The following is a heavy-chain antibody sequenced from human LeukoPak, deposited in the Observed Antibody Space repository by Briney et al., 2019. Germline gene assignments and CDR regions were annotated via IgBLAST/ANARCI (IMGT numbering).Heavy chain of an antibody. V-gene: IGHV4-31*03. D-gene: IGHD2-2*03. CDR3: ARHRGYCSSTSCSYNWFDP. CDR2: IYYSGST. Sequence: SQTLSLTCTVSGGSISSGGYYWSWIRQHPGKGLEWIGYIYYSGSTYYNPSLKSRVTISVDTSKNQLSLKLSSVTAADTAVYYCARHRGYCSSTSCSYNWFDPWGQGTLVTVSS. J-gene: IGHJ5*02. CDR1: GGSISSGGYY.